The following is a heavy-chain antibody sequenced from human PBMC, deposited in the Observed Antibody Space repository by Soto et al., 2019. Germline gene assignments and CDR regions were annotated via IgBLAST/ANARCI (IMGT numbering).Heavy chain of an antibody. Sequence: SETLSLTCTVSGGSISSYYWSWIRQPPGKGLEWIGYIYYSWRTNYNPSLKSRVTISVDTSKNQFSLKLSSVTAADTAVYYCAGGVIYGSGSYQRGYFDYWGQGTLVTVSS. D-gene: IGHD3-10*01. V-gene: IGHV4-59*01. CDR3: AGGVIYGSGSYQRGYFDY. CDR1: GGSISSYY. CDR2: IYYSWRT. J-gene: IGHJ4*02.